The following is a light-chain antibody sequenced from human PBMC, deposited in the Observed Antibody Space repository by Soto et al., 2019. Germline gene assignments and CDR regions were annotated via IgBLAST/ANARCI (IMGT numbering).Light chain of an antibody. Sequence: EMVMTQSPATLSVSPGERATLSCRASQRVSSNLAWYQQKPGQAPRLLIYAASTRATGIPARFSGSGSGTEFTLTISSLQSEDFAVYYCQQYNNWPGTFGQGTKVEI. J-gene: IGKJ1*01. CDR1: QRVSSN. CDR2: AAS. CDR3: QQYNNWPGT. V-gene: IGKV3-15*01.